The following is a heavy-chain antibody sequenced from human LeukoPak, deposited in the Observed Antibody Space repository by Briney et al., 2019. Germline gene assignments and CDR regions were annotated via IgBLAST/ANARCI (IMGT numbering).Heavy chain of an antibody. CDR3: ARSGYSGSYYRFS. Sequence: GGSLRLSCAASGFTFSDYWMHWVRQGPGKGPEWLSRTSKDGSDTFYADAAKGRFTASRDNAKSTVYLQVTNVRPDDTAVYYCARSGYSGSYYRFSWGQGTVVTVAS. D-gene: IGHD6-25*01. J-gene: IGHJ4*02. CDR2: TSKDGSDT. V-gene: IGHV3-74*01. CDR1: GFTFSDYW.